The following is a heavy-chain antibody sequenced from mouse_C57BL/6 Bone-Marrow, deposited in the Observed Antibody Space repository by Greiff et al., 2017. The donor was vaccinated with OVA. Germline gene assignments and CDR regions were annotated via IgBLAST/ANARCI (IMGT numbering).Heavy chain of an antibody. J-gene: IGHJ3*01. CDR3: ARRYYDYGGAFAY. Sequence: VQLVESGAELVKPGASVKMSCKASGYTFTTYPIEWLKQNHGKSLEWIGNFHPYNHDTKYNEKFKGKATLTVEKSSSTVYLELSRLTSDDSAVYYCARRYYDYGGAFAYWGQGTLVTVSA. CDR1: GYTFTTYP. CDR2: FHPYNHDT. V-gene: IGHV1-47*01. D-gene: IGHD2-4*01.